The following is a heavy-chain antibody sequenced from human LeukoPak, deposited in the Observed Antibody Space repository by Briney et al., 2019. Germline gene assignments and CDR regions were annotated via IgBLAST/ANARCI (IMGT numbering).Heavy chain of an antibody. CDR1: GYSFTNYW. J-gene: IGHJ4*02. V-gene: IGHV5-51*01. CDR3: ARGMTSFDY. CDR2: IYPGDSDT. Sequence: PGESLKISCKGSGYSFTNYWIGWVRQTPGKGLEWMGIIYPGDSDTRYSPSFQGQVTISADKSFSTAYLQWSSLKASDTAIYYCARGMTSFDYWAQGTLVTVSS. D-gene: IGHD1-14*01.